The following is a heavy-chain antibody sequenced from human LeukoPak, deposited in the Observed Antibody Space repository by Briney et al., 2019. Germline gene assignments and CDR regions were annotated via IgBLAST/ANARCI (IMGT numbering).Heavy chain of an antibody. CDR1: GFTFISYA. D-gene: IGHD2-2*01. V-gene: IGHV3-23*01. CDR2: ISGSGGST. Sequence: PGGSLRLSCAASGFTFISYAMSWVRQAPGKGLEWVSAISGSGGSTYYADSVKGRFTISRDNSKNTLYLQMNSLRAEDTAVYYCAKGRYCSSTSCYGNYYYYGMDVWGQGTTVTVSS. CDR3: AKGRYCSSTSCYGNYYYYGMDV. J-gene: IGHJ6*02.